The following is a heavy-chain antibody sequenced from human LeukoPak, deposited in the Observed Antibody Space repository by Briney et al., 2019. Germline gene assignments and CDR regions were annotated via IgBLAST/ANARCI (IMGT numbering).Heavy chain of an antibody. Sequence: SVKVSCKASGGTFSSYAISWVRQASGQGLEWMGRIIPIFGIANYAQKFQGRVTITADKSTSTAYMELSSLRSEDTAVYYCARGGVATIEDYGDYETVSSFDPWGQGTLVTVSS. V-gene: IGHV1-69*04. CDR2: IIPIFGIA. D-gene: IGHD4-17*01. CDR3: ARGGVATIEDYGDYETVSSFDP. CDR1: GGTFSSYA. J-gene: IGHJ5*02.